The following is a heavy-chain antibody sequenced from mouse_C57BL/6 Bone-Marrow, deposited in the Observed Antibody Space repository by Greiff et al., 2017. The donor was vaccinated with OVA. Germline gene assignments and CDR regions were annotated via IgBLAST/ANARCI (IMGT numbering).Heavy chain of an antibody. CDR2: IYPGDGDT. V-gene: IGHV1-82*01. CDR1: GYAFSSSW. CDR3: ARSRGGDY. Sequence: QVQLQQSGPELVKPGASVKISCKASGYAFSSSWMNWVKQRPGKGLEWIGRIYPGDGDTNYNGKFKGKATLTADKSSSTAYMQLNSLTSEDSAVYFCARSRGGDYWGQGTTLTVSS. J-gene: IGHJ2*01.